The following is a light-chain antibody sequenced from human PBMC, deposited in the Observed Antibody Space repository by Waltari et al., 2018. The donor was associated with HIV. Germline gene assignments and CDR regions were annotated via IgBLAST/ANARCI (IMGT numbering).Light chain of an antibody. CDR3: MQALQTPYT. CDR1: QSLLHSNGINY. CDR2: LGS. J-gene: IGKJ2*01. V-gene: IGKV2-28*01. Sequence: EILMTQSPPSLPVTPGKPASISCRSSQSLLHSNGINYLDWYLQKPGQSPQLLIYLGSNRASGVPDRFSGGGSDTDFTLKISRVEAEDLGGVYYCMQALQTPYTFGQGTKLELK.